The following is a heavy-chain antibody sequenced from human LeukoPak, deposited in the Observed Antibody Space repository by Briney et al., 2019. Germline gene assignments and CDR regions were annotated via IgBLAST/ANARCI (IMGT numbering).Heavy chain of an antibody. Sequence: SETLSLTCAVYGGSFSGYYWSWIRQPPGKGLEWIGEINHSGSTNYNPSLKSRVTISVDTSKSQFSLKLSSVTAADTAVYYCARRDNWFDPWGQGTLVTVSS. V-gene: IGHV4-34*01. J-gene: IGHJ5*02. CDR2: INHSGST. CDR1: GGSFSGYY. CDR3: ARRDNWFDP.